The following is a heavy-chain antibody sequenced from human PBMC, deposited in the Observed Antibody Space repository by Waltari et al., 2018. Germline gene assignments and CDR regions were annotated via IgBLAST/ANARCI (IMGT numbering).Heavy chain of an antibody. CDR2: IYTSGST. D-gene: IGHD6-19*01. J-gene: IGHJ4*02. CDR3: ARGPSQAVAGIIDY. CDR1: GGSISSSY. Sequence: QVQLQESCPGLVKPSETLSLTCTVPGGSISSSYWSWIRQPAGKGLEWSWLIYTSGSTNYNPSLKRRVTMSVDTSKNQFSLKLSSVTAADTAVYYCARGPSQAVAGIIDYWGQGTLVTVSS. V-gene: IGHV4-4*07.